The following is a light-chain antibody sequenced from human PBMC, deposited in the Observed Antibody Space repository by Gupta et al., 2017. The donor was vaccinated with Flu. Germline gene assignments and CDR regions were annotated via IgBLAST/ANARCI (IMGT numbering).Light chain of an antibody. J-gene: IGLJ2*01. V-gene: IGLV8-61*01. CDR2: KTD. Sequence: QTLVTQEPSFSISPGGTVTLTCGLTSGSVSTVYSPSWYQQTPAHAPRTLIFKTDIRSAGVPDRFSGSIVGNTAALTITGAEADDESNYYDAQYMNGGFRAFGGGTKGTVL. CDR1: SGSVSTVYS. CDR3: AQYMNGGFRA.